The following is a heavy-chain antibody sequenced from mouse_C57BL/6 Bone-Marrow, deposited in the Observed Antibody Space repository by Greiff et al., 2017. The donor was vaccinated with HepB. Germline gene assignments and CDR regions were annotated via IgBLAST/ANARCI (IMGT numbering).Heavy chain of an antibody. J-gene: IGHJ4*01. V-gene: IGHV5-12*01. Sequence: EVNLVESGGGLVQPGGSLKLSCAASGFTFSDYYMYWVRQTPEKRLEWVAYISNGGGSTYYPDTVKGRFTISRDNAKNTLYLQMSRLKSEDTAMYYCARHGVTTVVAPYAMDYWGQGTSVTVSS. D-gene: IGHD1-1*01. CDR1: GFTFSDYY. CDR2: ISNGGGST. CDR3: ARHGVTTVVAPYAMDY.